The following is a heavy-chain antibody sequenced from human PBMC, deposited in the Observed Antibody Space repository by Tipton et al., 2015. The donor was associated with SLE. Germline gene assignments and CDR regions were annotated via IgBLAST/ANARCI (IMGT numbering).Heavy chain of an antibody. CDR2: IHYNRDT. Sequence: LRLSCAASGFTFSRHWMSWIRQTPGKGLEWIGYIHYNRDTNYHPSLKSRVTISLDTSKNQLSLKLTSVTAADTAVYYCARGSVVADDFWGQGTLVTVSS. CDR3: ARGSVVADDF. D-gene: IGHD2-15*01. V-gene: IGHV4-59*11. CDR1: GFTFSRHW. J-gene: IGHJ4*02.